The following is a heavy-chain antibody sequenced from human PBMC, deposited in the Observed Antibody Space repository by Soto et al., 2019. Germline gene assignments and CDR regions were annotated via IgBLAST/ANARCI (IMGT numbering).Heavy chain of an antibody. J-gene: IGHJ6*02. CDR3: AKESGYYTPGSYYYGMDV. CDR1: GFTFSSYG. Sequence: GGSLRLSCAASGFTFSSYGMHWVRQAPGKGLEWVAVISYDGSNKYYADSVKGRFTISRDNSKNTLYLQMNSLRAEDTAVYYCAKESGYYTPGSYYYGMDVCGQGTTVTVSS. CDR2: ISYDGSNK. V-gene: IGHV3-30*18. D-gene: IGHD3-3*01.